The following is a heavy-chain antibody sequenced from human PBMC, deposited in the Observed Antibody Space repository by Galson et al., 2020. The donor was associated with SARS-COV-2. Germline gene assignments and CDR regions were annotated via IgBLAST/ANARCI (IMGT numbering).Heavy chain of an antibody. CDR1: GFTFSSYA. J-gene: IGHJ5*02. V-gene: IGHV3-23*01. CDR2: ISGSGGST. D-gene: IGHD3-22*01. Sequence: GESLKISCAASGFTFSSYAMSWVRQAPGKGLEWVSAISGSGGSTYYADSVKGRFTISRDNSKNTLYLQMNSLRAEDTAVYYCAKDLIEDTMILGWFDPWGQGTLVTVSS. CDR3: AKDLIEDTMILGWFDP.